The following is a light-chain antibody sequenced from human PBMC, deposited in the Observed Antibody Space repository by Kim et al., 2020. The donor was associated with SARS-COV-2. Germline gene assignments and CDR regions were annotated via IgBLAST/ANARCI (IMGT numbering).Light chain of an antibody. CDR2: LGS. V-gene: IGKV2-28*01. CDR1: QSLLHSNGYNY. J-gene: IGKJ4*01. CDR3: MQALQTPGLT. Sequence: DIVMTQSPLSLPVTPGEPASISCRSSQSLLHSNGYNYLDWYLQKPGQSPQLLIYLGSNRASGVPDRFSGSGSGTDFTLKISRVEAEDVGVYYCMQALQTPGLTFGGGTTVDIK.